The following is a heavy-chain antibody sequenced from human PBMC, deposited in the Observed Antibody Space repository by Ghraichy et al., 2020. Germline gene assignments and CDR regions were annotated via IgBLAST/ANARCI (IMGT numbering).Heavy chain of an antibody. V-gene: IGHV3-15*07. D-gene: IGHD2-2*02. J-gene: IGHJ6*02. CDR1: GFTFSNAW. CDR3: TTVTPQNDCSSTSCYTGHGDYYYHGMDV. Sequence: GGSLRLSCAASGFTFSNAWMNWVRQAPGKGLEWVGRIKSKTDGGTTDYAAPVKGRFTISRDDSKNTLYLQMNSLKTEDTAVYYCTTVTPQNDCSSTSCYTGHGDYYYHGMDVWGQGTTVTVSS. CDR2: IKSKTDGGTT.